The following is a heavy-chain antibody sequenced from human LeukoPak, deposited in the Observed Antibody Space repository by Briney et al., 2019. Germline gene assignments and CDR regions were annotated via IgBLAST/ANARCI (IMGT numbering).Heavy chain of an antibody. CDR1: GFTFSSYA. CDR3: AKWPAGGQMTTVVAAQTDVFDI. D-gene: IGHD4-23*01. Sequence: GRSLRLSCAASGFTFSSYAMHWVRQAPGKGLEWVAVISYDGSNKYYADSVKGRFTISRDNSKNTLYLQMNSLRAEDTAVYYCAKWPAGGQMTTVVAAQTDVFDIWGQGTMVTVSS. J-gene: IGHJ3*02. V-gene: IGHV3-30-3*02. CDR2: ISYDGSNK.